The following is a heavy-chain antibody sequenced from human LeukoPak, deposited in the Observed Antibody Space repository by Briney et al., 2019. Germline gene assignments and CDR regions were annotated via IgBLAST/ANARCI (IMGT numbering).Heavy chain of an antibody. CDR3: ARDEVVTAFDY. CDR1: GFTFSSYA. J-gene: IGHJ4*02. D-gene: IGHD2-21*02. Sequence: GGSLRLSCAASGFTFSSYAMHWVRQAPGKGLEWVAVISYDGSNEYYADSVKGRFTISRDNSKNTLYLQMNSLRAEDTAVYYCARDEVVTAFDYWGQGTLVTVSS. V-gene: IGHV3-30*04. CDR2: ISYDGSNE.